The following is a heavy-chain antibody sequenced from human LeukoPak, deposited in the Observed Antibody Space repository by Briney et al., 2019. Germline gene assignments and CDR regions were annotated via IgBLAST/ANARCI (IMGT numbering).Heavy chain of an antibody. CDR3: ARGPNSNWSGLDF. V-gene: IGHV3-21*01. Sequence: GGSLRLSCAASGFSFSDYSMNWVRQAPGKGLEWVSSIRSSTSNIYYADSVKGRFTVSRDNAKNTLYLQVNNLRAEDTAVYYCARGPNSNWSGLDFWGQGTLLTVSS. J-gene: IGHJ4*02. CDR2: IRSSTSNI. CDR1: GFSFSDYS. D-gene: IGHD6-6*01.